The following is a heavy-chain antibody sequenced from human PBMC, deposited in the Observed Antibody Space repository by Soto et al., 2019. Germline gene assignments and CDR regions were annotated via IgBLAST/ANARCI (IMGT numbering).Heavy chain of an antibody. CDR2: INHSGST. CDR1: GGSFSGYY. D-gene: IGHD3-3*01. J-gene: IGHJ6*02. CDR3: ARVGRLRFLEWFRPYYYYGMDV. Sequence: SETLSLTCAVYGGSFSGYYWSWIRQPPGKGLEWIGEINHSGSTNYNSSLKSRVTISVDTSKNQFSLKLSSVTAAGTAVYYCARVGRLRFLEWFRPYYYYGMDVWGQGPTVTVSS. V-gene: IGHV4-34*01.